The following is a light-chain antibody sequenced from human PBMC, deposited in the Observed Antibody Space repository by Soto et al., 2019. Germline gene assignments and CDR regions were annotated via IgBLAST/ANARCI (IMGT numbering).Light chain of an antibody. V-gene: IGLV1-51*01. CDR3: GTWNSSLSAGV. J-gene: IGLJ3*02. CDR2: DNN. Sequence: QSVLTQPPSVSAAPGQKVTISCSGSSSNIENNYVSWYQQLPGTAPKLLIYDNNKRPSGIPDRFSGSKSGTSATLGITGLQTGDEADYFCGTWNSSLSAGVFGGGTKLTVL. CDR1: SSNIENNY.